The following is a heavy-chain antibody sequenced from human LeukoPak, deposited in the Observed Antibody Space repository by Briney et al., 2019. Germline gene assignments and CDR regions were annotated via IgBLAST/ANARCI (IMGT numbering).Heavy chain of an antibody. Sequence: GSLRLSCTASGFTFGDYAMSWVRQAPGKGLEWVGFIRSKAYGGTTEYAASVKGRFTISRDDSKSIAYLQMNSLKTEDTAVYYCTRDISYMVRGVITFDYWGQGTLVTVSS. J-gene: IGHJ4*02. CDR3: TRDISYMVRGVITFDY. D-gene: IGHD3-10*01. V-gene: IGHV3-49*04. CDR1: GFTFGDYA. CDR2: IRSKAYGGTT.